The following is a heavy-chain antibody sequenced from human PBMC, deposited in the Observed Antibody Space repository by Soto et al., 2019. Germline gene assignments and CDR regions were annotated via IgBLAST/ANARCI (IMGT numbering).Heavy chain of an antibody. V-gene: IGHV6-1*01. CDR2: TYYRSKWHY. CDR3: AGERQAHPGNDG. CDR1: GDSVSSNLAD. Sequence: SQTLSLTFAISGDSVSSNLADWNWIRQSPSRGLEWLGRTYYRSKWHYDYAVSVKGRITVNPDTSKNQFSLHLNSVTPEDTAVYYRAGERQAHPGNDGWGQGTKVTVSS. D-gene: IGHD4-17*01. J-gene: IGHJ6*02.